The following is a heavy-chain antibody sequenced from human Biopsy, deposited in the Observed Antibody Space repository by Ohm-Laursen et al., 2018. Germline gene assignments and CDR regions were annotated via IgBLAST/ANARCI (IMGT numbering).Heavy chain of an antibody. CDR3: ATLTVDYGTSPDY. CDR1: AGSFIDYG. J-gene: IGHJ4*02. Sequence: SSVKVSCKASAGSFIDYGLSWGRQAPGRWLEWMGRVIPISNTANYAQNFQDRLTITADRSTNTAYMELISLRSEDTAVYYCATLTVDYGTSPDYWGQETLIVVSS. D-gene: IGHD4-17*01. CDR2: VIPISNTA. V-gene: IGHV1-69*06.